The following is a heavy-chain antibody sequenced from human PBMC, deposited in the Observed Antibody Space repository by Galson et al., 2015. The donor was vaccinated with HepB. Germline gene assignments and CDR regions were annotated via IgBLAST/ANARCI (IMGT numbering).Heavy chain of an antibody. V-gene: IGHV3-30*09. CDR2: ISSNGSVK. Sequence: SLRLSCAASGFTLGYYAIHWVRQAPGKGLEWVAVISSNGSVKFYADSVKGRFAISRDNSKDTLYLQMNSLKSEDTAVYYCATADGYNTDYWGQGTLVIVSS. CDR3: ATADGYNTDY. CDR1: GFTLGYYA. J-gene: IGHJ4*02. D-gene: IGHD5-24*01.